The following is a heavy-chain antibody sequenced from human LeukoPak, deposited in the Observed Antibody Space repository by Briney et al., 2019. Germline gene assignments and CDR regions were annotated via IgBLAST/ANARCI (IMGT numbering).Heavy chain of an antibody. CDR3: ARVYADFSAWQPD. D-gene: IGHD3-3*01. J-gene: IGHJ4*02. CDR2: INPNSGGT. CDR1: GYTFTSYG. V-gene: IGHV1-2*02. Sequence: REASVKVSCKASGYTFTSYGISWVRQAPGQGLEWMGWINPNSGGTNYAQKFQGRVTMTRDTSISTAYMELSRLRSDDTAVYYCARVYADFSAWQPDWGQGTLVTVSS.